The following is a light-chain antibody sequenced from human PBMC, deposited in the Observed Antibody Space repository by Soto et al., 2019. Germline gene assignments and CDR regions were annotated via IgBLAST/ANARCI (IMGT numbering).Light chain of an antibody. Sequence: QSALTQPASVSGSPGQSITISCTGTTSDVGTYDYVSWYQHQPGKAPKVMIYEVSNRPSGVPDRFSGSKSGSSASLAITGLQSEDEADYYCQSHDSSLSGYVFGTGTKVTVL. CDR2: EVS. J-gene: IGLJ1*01. CDR3: QSHDSSLSGYV. CDR1: TSDVGTYDY. V-gene: IGLV2-14*01.